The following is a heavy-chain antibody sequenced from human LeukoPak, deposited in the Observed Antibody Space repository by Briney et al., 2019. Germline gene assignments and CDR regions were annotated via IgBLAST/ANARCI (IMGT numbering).Heavy chain of an antibody. J-gene: IGHJ6*02. Sequence: ASVKVSCKASGYTFTSYCMHWVRQAPGQGLEWMGIINPSGGSTSYAQKFQGRVTMTRDTSTSTVYMELSSLRSEDTAVYYCARDMSDFWSGYSHGMDVWGQGTTVTVSS. CDR1: GYTFTSYC. V-gene: IGHV1-46*01. CDR2: INPSGGST. D-gene: IGHD3-3*01. CDR3: ARDMSDFWSGYSHGMDV.